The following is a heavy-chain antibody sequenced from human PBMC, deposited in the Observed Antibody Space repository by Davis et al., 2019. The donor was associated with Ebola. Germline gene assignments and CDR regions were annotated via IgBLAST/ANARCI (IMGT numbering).Heavy chain of an antibody. J-gene: IGHJ4*02. Sequence: SETLSLTCAVYGGSFSGYYWSWVRQPPGERLQWIGYIYYLGSTNYNPSLKSRVTISVDTSRNQFSLKLSSVTAADTAVYYCARGPTVAGVDYWGQGTLVTVSS. CDR2: IYYLGST. CDR3: ARGPTVAGVDY. CDR1: GGSFSGYY. D-gene: IGHD6-19*01. V-gene: IGHV4-59*12.